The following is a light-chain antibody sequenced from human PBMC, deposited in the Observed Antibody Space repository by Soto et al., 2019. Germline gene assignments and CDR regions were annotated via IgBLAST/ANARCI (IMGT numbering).Light chain of an antibody. CDR1: SSDVGGYNY. CDR3: CSYAGTYTVL. V-gene: IGLV2-11*01. Sequence: QSALTQPRSVSGSPGQSVTISCTGTSSDVGGYNYVSWYQQHPGKAPKLMIYAVSKRPSGAPDRFSGSKSGNTASLTISGLQTEEEADYYCCSYAGTYTVLFGGGTKLTVL. J-gene: IGLJ2*01. CDR2: AVS.